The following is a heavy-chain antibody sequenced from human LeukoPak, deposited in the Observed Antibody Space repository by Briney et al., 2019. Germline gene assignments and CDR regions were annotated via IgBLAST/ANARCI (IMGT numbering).Heavy chain of an antibody. D-gene: IGHD6-13*01. CDR1: GGTFSSYA. CDR3: AKDWYSSSWRDY. V-gene: IGHV1-69*04. Sequence: ASVKVSCKASGGTFSSYAISWVRQAPGQGLEWMGRIIPILGIANYAQKFQGRVTITADKSTSTAYMELSSLRSEDTAVYYCAKDWYSSSWRDYWGQGTLVTVSS. J-gene: IGHJ4*02. CDR2: IIPILGIA.